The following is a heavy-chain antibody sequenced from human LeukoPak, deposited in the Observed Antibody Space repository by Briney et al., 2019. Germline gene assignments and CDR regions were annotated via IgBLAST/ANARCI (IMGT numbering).Heavy chain of an antibody. J-gene: IGHJ6*03. V-gene: IGHV3-9*01. CDR1: GFTFDDYA. CDR2: ISWNSGSI. CDR3: AKGGPGIPYYMDV. Sequence: GGSLRLSCAASGFTFDDYAMHWVRQAPGKGLEWVSGISWNSGSIGYADSVKGRFTISRDNAKNSLYLQMNSLRAEDTALYYCAKGGPGIPYYMDVWGKGTTVTISS. D-gene: IGHD2-21*01.